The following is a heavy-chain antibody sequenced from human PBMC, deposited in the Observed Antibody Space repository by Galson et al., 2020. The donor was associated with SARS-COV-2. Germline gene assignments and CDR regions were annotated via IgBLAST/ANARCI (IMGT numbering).Heavy chain of an antibody. Sequence: GGSLRLSCAATGFTFSDYYMIWLRQAPGKGLEWVSSISRSGITIDYADSVKGRFTISRDNAKNSVYLQMNSLRAEDTAVYYCARDGGGIYGMDVWGQGTTVTVSS. CDR1: GFTFSDYY. D-gene: IGHD3-16*01. CDR2: ISRSGITI. CDR3: ARDGGGIYGMDV. J-gene: IGHJ6*01. V-gene: IGHV3-11*01.